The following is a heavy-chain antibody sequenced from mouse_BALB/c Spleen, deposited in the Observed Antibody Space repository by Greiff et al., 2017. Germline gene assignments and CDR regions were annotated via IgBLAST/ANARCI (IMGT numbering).Heavy chain of an antibody. CDR1: GFTFSSYA. D-gene: IGHD1-1*01. CDR3: ARGGDYYGSSYGGYFDY. CDR2: ISSGGSYT. V-gene: IGHV5-9-4*01. Sequence: EVMLVESGGGLVKPGGSLKLSCAASGFTFSSYAMSWVRQSPEKRLEWVAEISSGGSYTYYPDTVTGRFTISRDNAKNTLYLEMSSLRSEDTAMYYCARGGDYYGSSYGGYFDYWGQGTTLTVSS. J-gene: IGHJ2*01.